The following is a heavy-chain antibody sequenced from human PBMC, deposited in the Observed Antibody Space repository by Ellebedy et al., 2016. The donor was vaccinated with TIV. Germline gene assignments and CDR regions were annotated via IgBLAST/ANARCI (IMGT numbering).Heavy chain of an antibody. CDR3: ARNVLVFTFDKWYSDL. D-gene: IGHD3-22*01. Sequence: SETLSLTCTVSGGFLSSSPYYWGWIRQPPGKGLEWIGTINYAGNTYYNPSLKSRVTISVDTSKNQFSLKLHSVTAAHKALYYCARNVLVFTFDKWYSDLWGRGTLVTVSS. CDR1: GGFLSSSPYY. V-gene: IGHV4-39*01. J-gene: IGHJ2*01. CDR2: INYAGNT.